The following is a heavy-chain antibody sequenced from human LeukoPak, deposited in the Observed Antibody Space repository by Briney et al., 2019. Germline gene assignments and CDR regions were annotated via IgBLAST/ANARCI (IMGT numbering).Heavy chain of an antibody. Sequence: PSETLSLTCTVSGGSISSYYWSWIRQPPGKGLEWIGYIYTSGSTNYNPSLKSRVTISVDTSKNQFSLKLSSVTAADTAVYYCARRGYYDSSGYYTPLGAFDIWGQGTMVTVSS. CDR2: IYTSGST. J-gene: IGHJ3*02. CDR1: GGSISSYY. CDR3: ARRGYYDSSGYYTPLGAFDI. V-gene: IGHV4-4*09. D-gene: IGHD3-22*01.